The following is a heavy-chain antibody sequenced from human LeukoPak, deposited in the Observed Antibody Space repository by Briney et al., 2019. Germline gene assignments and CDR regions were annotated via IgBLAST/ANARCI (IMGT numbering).Heavy chain of an antibody. CDR1: GYNFTSYW. V-gene: IGHV5-51*01. D-gene: IGHD4-17*01. Sequence: GESLKISCKGSGYNFTSYWIGWVRQMPGKGLEWMGIIYPDDSDTRCSPSFRGQVTISADKSISTAYLQWSSLKASDTAMYYCARIYGDYYYYMDVWGKGTTVTVSS. J-gene: IGHJ6*03. CDR2: IYPDDSDT. CDR3: ARIYGDYYYYMDV.